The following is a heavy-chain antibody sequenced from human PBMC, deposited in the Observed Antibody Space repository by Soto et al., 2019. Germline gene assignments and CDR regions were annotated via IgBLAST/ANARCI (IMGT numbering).Heavy chain of an antibody. CDR2: LNSDGCTT. CDR3: ARGAFRAYYFDW. V-gene: IGHV3-74*01. CDR1: GFTFSSYW. J-gene: IGHJ4*02. Sequence: EVQLVESGGGLVQPGGSLRLSCAASGFTFSSYWMHWVRQAPGKGLVWVSRLNSDGCTTNYADSVKGRFTISRDNAKNTLYLQMNSLTVEDTAVYYCARGAFRAYYFDWWGQGTLVTVSS.